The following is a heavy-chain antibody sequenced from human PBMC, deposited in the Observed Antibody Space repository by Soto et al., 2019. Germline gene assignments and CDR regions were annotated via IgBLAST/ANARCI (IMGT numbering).Heavy chain of an antibody. CDR3: ASGLRYFDWFPRMDV. D-gene: IGHD3-9*01. CDR1: GYTFTSYG. V-gene: IGHV1-18*01. CDR2: ISAYNGNT. Sequence: GASVKVSCKASGYTFTSYGISWVRQAPGQGLEWMGWISAYNGNTNYAQKLQGRVTITTDTSTSTAYMELRSLRSDDTAVYYCASGLRYFDWFPRMDVWGQGTTVTVSS. J-gene: IGHJ6*02.